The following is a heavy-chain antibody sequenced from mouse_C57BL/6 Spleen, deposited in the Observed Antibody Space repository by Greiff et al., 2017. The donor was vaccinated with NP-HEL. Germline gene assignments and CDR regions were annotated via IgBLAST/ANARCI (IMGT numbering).Heavy chain of an antibody. D-gene: IGHD3-2*02. Sequence: VQLQQPGAELVKPGASVKLSCKASGYTFTSYWMQWVKQRPGQGLEWIGEIDPSDSYTNYNQKFKGKATLTVDTSSSTAYMQLSSLTSEDSAVYYCARWSGTSAYWGQGTLVTVSA. V-gene: IGHV1-50*01. CDR2: IDPSDSYT. J-gene: IGHJ3*01. CDR1: GYTFTSYW. CDR3: ARWSGTSAY.